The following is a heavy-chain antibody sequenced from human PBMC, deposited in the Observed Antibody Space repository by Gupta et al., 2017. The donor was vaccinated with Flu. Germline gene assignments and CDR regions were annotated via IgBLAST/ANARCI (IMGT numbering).Heavy chain of an antibody. CDR3: STKGYCGGGCYYDY. Sequence: EVQVVESGGGLEKPGGSVRLSCAVSGLSFRTGWVSWVRHAPGKGLEWVGRIKSKTDGGTTDYAAPVNGRFTISRDDSTNTVYLQMNSLKTEDTAVYYCSTKGYCGGGCYYDYWGQGTLVTVSS. CDR2: IKSKTDGGTT. D-gene: IGHD2-21*02. V-gene: IGHV3-15*01. J-gene: IGHJ4*02. CDR1: GLSFRTGW.